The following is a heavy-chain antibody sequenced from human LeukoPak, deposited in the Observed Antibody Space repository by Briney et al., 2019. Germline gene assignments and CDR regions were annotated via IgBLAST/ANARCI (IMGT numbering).Heavy chain of an antibody. J-gene: IGHJ6*03. CDR3: AKGVRVVPAGPVYYYYYMDV. D-gene: IGHD2-2*01. V-gene: IGHV3-23*01. CDR2: ISGSGGST. CDR1: GFTFSSYA. Sequence: GGSLRLSCAASGFTFSSYAMSWVRQAPGKGLEWVSAISGSGGSTYYADSVKGRFTISRDNSKNTLYLQMNSLRAEDTAVYYCAKGVRVVPAGPVYYYYYMDVWGKGTTVTVSS.